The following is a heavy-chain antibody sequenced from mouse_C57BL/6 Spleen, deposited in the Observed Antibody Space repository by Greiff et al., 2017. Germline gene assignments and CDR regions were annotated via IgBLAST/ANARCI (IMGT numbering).Heavy chain of an antibody. D-gene: IGHD1-1*01. J-gene: IGHJ2*01. V-gene: IGHV1-82*01. CDR2: IYPGDGDT. CDR1: GYAFSSSW. Sequence: VQLQQSGPELVKPGASVKISCKASGYAFSSSWMNWVKQRPGKGLEWIGRIYPGDGDTNYNGKFKGKATLTADKSSSTAYMQLSSLTSEDSAVYFCARGGVTTVAYERFDYWGQGTTLTVSS. CDR3: ARGGVTTVAYERFDY.